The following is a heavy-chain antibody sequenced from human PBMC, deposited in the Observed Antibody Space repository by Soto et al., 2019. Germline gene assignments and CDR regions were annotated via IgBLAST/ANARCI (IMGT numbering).Heavy chain of an antibody. Sequence: QVQLQESGPGLVKPSQTLSLTCTVSGGSISSGGYYWSWIRQHPGKGLEWIGYIYYSGSTYYNPSLKSRVTIPVATSKNQFSLKLSSVTAADTAVYYCARDGDGDYDRAGDYYYYMDVWGKGTTVTVSS. V-gene: IGHV4-31*03. CDR3: ARDGDGDYDRAGDYYYYMDV. CDR1: GGSISSGGYY. J-gene: IGHJ6*03. D-gene: IGHD4-17*01. CDR2: IYYSGST.